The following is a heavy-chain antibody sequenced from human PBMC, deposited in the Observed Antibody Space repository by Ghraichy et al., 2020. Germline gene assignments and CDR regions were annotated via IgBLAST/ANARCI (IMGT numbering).Heavy chain of an antibody. J-gene: IGHJ4*02. Sequence: SETLSLTCTVSGGSISSGGYYWSWIRQHPGKGLEWIGYIYYSGSTYYNPSLKSRVTISVDTSKNQFSLKLSSVTAADTAVYYCARDSYYGGNPSLGYWGQGTLVTVSS. D-gene: IGHD4-23*01. CDR2: IYYSGST. CDR1: GGSISSGGYY. V-gene: IGHV4-31*03. CDR3: ARDSYYGGNPSLGY.